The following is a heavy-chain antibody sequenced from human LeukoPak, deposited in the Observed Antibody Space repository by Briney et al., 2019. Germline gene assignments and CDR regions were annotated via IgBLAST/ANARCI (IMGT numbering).Heavy chain of an antibody. Sequence: ASVKLSCKATGGTFSSYTISWVRQAPGQGLEWMGGIIPIFGTANYAQKFQGRVTITADESTSTAYMELSSLRSEDTAVYYCARPSSTIQEEVAGFDYWGQGTLGTVSS. CDR1: GGTFSSYT. J-gene: IGHJ4*02. D-gene: IGHD6-19*01. CDR2: IIPIFGTA. V-gene: IGHV1-69*13. CDR3: ARPSSTIQEEVAGFDY.